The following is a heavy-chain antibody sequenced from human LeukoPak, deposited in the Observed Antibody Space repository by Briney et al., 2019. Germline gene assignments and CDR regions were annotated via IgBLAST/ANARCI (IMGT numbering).Heavy chain of an antibody. V-gene: IGHV1-69*13. D-gene: IGHD2-2*01. CDR3: ASNGRSIVVVPAARRGDWFDP. CDR1: GGTFSSYA. J-gene: IGHJ5*02. CDR2: IIPIFGTA. Sequence: SVKVSCKASGGTFSSYAISWVRQAPGQGLEWMGGIIPIFGTANYAQKFQGRVTITADESTSTAYMELSSLRSEDTAVYYCASNGRSIVVVPAARRGDWFDPWGQGTLVTVSS.